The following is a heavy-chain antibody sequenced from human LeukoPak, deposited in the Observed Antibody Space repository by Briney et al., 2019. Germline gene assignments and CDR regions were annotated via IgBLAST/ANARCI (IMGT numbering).Heavy chain of an antibody. CDR3: ANWAATIRNFNY. CDR1: GYTFTTYG. CDR2: MNPNSGNT. Sequence: GASVKVSFKASGYTFTTYGISWVRQATGQGLEWMGWMNPNSGNTGYAQKFQGRVTMTTDTSITTAYMELTRLRSDDTAVYYCANWAATIRNFNYWGQGTLVTVSS. J-gene: IGHJ4*02. V-gene: IGHV1-8*02. D-gene: IGHD5-12*01.